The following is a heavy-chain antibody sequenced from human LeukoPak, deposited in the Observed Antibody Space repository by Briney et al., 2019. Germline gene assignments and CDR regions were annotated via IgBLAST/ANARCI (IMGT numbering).Heavy chain of an antibody. V-gene: IGHV1-18*01. CDR2: ISTYNGNT. CDR3: VRDRYDSETDY. D-gene: IGHD1-1*01. Sequence: KPGASVKVSCKASGYTFTSYGISWVRQAPGQGLEWMGWISTYNGNTVYAQNLQGRVTLTTDTSTITAYMELRSLRSDDTAVYYCVRDRYDSETDYWGQGTLVTVSS. J-gene: IGHJ4*02. CDR1: GYTFTSYG.